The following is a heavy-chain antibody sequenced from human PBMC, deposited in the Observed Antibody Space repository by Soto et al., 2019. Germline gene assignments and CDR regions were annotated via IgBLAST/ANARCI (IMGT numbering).Heavy chain of an antibody. V-gene: IGHV1-69*06. CDR1: GGTFSNYA. D-gene: IGHD3-9*01. Sequence: SVNGSCKASGGTFSNYAISWVRQAPGQGLEWMGGIIPIFGTANYAQKFQGRVTITADKSTSTAYMELSSLRSEDTAVYYCARNLGGVLRYFNVGYYSYSLDVRFQVPSVT. J-gene: IGHJ6*02. CDR3: ARNLGGVLRYFNVGYYSYSLDV. CDR2: IIPIFGTA.